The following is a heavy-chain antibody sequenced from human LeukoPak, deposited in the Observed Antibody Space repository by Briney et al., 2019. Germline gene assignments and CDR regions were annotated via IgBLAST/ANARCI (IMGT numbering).Heavy chain of an antibody. D-gene: IGHD7-27*01. CDR1: GFSFSSFA. J-gene: IGHJ4*02. Sequence: PGGSLRLSCSASGFSFSSFAMHWVRQAPGKGLEYVSAISSNGGSTYYADSVKGRFTISRDNSKNTLHFQMSSLRAEDTAVYYCVLRWGDYGDKWGQGTLVTVSS. V-gene: IGHV3-64D*06. CDR2: ISSNGGST. CDR3: VLRWGDYGDK.